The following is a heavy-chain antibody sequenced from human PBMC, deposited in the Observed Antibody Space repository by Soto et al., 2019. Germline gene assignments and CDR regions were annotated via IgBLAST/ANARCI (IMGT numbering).Heavy chain of an antibody. J-gene: IGHJ4*02. V-gene: IGHV3-23*01. Sequence: GGSLRLSCVASGFTFSTYAMNWVRQAPGKGLEWVSGISGSGDSTYYADSVKGRFTVSRDNSKNTLYLQMNSLRAEDTAVFYCAKEGSSGWSFDYWGKETRVT. CDR2: ISGSGDST. CDR3: AKEGSSGWSFDY. D-gene: IGHD6-19*01. CDR1: GFTFSTYA.